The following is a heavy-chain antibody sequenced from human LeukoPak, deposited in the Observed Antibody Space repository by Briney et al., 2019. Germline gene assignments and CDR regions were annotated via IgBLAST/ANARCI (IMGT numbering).Heavy chain of an antibody. CDR2: ISSSSSYI. CDR3: ARRYGDDILTGPATHDAFDI. CDR1: GFTFSSYS. Sequence: PGGSLRLSCAASGFTFSSYSMNWVRQAPGKGLEWVSSISSSSSYIYYADSVKGRFTISRDNAKNSLYLQMNSLRAEDTAVYYCARRYGDDILTGPATHDAFDIWGQGTMVTVSS. J-gene: IGHJ3*02. V-gene: IGHV3-21*01. D-gene: IGHD3-9*01.